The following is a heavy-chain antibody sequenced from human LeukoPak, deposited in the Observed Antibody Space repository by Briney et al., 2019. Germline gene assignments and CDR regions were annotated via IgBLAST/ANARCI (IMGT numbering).Heavy chain of an antibody. D-gene: IGHD2-2*01. V-gene: IGHV1-46*01. CDR3: ARDPRLGYCSSTSCYLRGAFDI. J-gene: IGHJ3*02. CDR2: INPSGGST. Sequence: GASVKVSCKASGYTFTSYYMHWVRQASGQGLEWMGIINPSGGSTSYAQKFQGRVTMTRDMSTSTVYMELSSLRSEDTAVYYCARDPRLGYCSSTSCYLRGAFDIWGQGTMVTVSS. CDR1: GYTFTSYY.